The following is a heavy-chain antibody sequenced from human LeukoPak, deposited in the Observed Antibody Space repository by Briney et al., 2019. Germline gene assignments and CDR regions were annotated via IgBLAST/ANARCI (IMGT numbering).Heavy chain of an antibody. Sequence: GGSLRLSCAASGFTFSSYAMSWVCQAPGRGLEWVSAISGRGGSTYYADSVKGRFTISRDNSKNTLYLQMNRLRAEDTAIYYCAKGRYYFDYWGQGTLVTVSS. D-gene: IGHD2-2*01. CDR2: ISGRGGST. CDR1: GFTFSSYA. V-gene: IGHV3-23*01. J-gene: IGHJ4*02. CDR3: AKGRYYFDY.